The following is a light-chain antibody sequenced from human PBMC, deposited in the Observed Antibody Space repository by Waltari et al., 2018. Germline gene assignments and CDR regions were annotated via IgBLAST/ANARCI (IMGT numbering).Light chain of an antibody. CDR1: QSVTTL. CDR2: DAS. Sequence: EIVLTQSPATVSLSPGESATLSCRASQSVTTLLAWYQQRPGQAPRLLIYDASTRATDISDRFSGSGSGTDFTLTISALQSEDLAVYYCHQYNHWPTFTFGQGTKLQIE. J-gene: IGKJ2*01. CDR3: HQYNHWPTFT. V-gene: IGKV3-11*01.